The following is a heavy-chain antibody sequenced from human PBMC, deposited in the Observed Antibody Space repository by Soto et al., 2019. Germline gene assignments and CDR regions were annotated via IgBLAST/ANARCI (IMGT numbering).Heavy chain of an antibody. V-gene: IGHV1-58*01. CDR1: GFTFTSSA. Sequence: SVKVSCTASGFTFTSSAVQWVRQARGQRLEWIGWIVVGSGNTNYAQKFQERVTITRDMSTSTAYMELSSLRSEDTAVYYCAADSSGWAPLAYYYGMDVWGQGTTVTVSS. D-gene: IGHD6-19*01. CDR2: IVVGSGNT. J-gene: IGHJ6*02. CDR3: AADSSGWAPLAYYYGMDV.